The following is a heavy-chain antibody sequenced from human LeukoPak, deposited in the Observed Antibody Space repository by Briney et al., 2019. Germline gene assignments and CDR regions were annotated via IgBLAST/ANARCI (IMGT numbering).Heavy chain of an antibody. CDR1: GFTFSDYY. V-gene: IGHV3-11*01. J-gene: IGHJ4*02. Sequence: PGGSLRLSCAASGFTFSDYYMSWIRQAPGKGLEWVSYISSSGSTIYYADSVKGRFTISRDNAKNSLYLQMNSLRAEDSALYYCAKDMTGQAVAADSWGQGTLVTVSS. CDR3: AKDMTGQAVAADS. D-gene: IGHD6-19*01. CDR2: ISSSGSTI.